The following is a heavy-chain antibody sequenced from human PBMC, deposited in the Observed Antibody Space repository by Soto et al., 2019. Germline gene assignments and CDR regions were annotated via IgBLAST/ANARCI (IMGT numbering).Heavy chain of an antibody. CDR3: AISAPDCSSTSCYSWLDP. Sequence: SVKVSCKASGGTFSSYAISWVRQAPGQGLEWMGGIIPIFGTANYAQKFQGRVTITADESTSTAYMELSRLRSEDTAVYYCAISAPDCSSTSCYSWLDPCGQGALLTVYS. CDR1: GGTFSSYA. V-gene: IGHV1-69*13. J-gene: IGHJ5*02. CDR2: IIPIFGTA. D-gene: IGHD2-2*02.